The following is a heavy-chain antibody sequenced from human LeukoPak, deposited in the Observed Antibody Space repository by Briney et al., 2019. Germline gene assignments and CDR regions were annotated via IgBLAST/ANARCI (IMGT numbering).Heavy chain of an antibody. CDR2: ISWDGGST. CDR1: GFTFDDYT. Sequence: GGSLRLSCAASGFTFDDYTMHWVRQAPGKGLEWVSLISWDGGSTYYADSVKGRFTISRDNSKNSLYLQMNSLRTEDTALYYCGGGYYDFWSGVDYWGQGTLVTVSS. D-gene: IGHD3-3*01. J-gene: IGHJ4*02. CDR3: GGGYYDFWSGVDY. V-gene: IGHV3-43*01.